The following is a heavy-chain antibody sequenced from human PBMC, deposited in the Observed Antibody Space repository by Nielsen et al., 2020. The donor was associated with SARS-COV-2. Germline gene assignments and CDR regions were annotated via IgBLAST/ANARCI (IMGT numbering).Heavy chain of an antibody. CDR2: INPNSGGT. Sequence: ASVKVSCKASGYTFTGYCMHWVRQAPGQGLEWMGRINPNSGGTNYAQKFQGRVTMTRDTSISTAYMELSRLRSDDTAVYYCARDIRSSSQYSYNYYGMDVWGQGTTVTVSS. V-gene: IGHV1-2*06. CDR1: GYTFTGYC. J-gene: IGHJ6*02. CDR3: ARDIRSSSQYSYNYYGMDV. D-gene: IGHD6-6*01.